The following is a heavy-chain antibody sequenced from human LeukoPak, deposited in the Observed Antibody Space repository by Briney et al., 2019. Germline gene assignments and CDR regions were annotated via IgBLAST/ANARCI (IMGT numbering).Heavy chain of an antibody. CDR3: ARFPRVDSSHH. CDR1: GGSISGYY. CDR2: IHYSGST. V-gene: IGHV4-59*08. J-gene: IGHJ5*02. Sequence: SETLFLTCTVSGGSISGYYWSWTRQPPGKGLEWIGYIHYSGSTNYNPSLKSRVTVSLDTSKNQFSLNLYSMTAADTAVYYCARFPRVDSSHHWGQGALVTVSS. D-gene: IGHD3-3*01.